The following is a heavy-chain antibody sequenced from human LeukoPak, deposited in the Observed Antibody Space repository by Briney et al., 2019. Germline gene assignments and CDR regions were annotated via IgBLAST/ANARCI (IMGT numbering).Heavy chain of an antibody. D-gene: IGHD3-16*02. CDR2: IYYSGST. J-gene: IGHJ4*02. V-gene: IGHV4-59*08. Sequence: SETLSLTCTVSGGSISSYYWSWIRQPPGKGLEWIGYIYYSGSTNYNPSLKSRVTISVDTSKNQFSLKLSSVTAADTAVYYCARTYDYVWGSYRYTFDYWGQGTLVTVSS. CDR1: GGSISSYY. CDR3: ARTYDYVWGSYRYTFDY.